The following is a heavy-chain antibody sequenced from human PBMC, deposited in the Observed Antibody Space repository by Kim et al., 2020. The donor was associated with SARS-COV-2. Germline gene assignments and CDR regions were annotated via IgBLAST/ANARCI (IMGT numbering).Heavy chain of an antibody. CDR3: TSGSTTSVHFYYGMDV. V-gene: IGHV3-23*01. Sequence: ESLKGRFTISRDNSKHTLYLQMNSLSPEDTAIYYCTSGSTTSVHFYYGMDVWGQGTTVTVSS. J-gene: IGHJ6*02. D-gene: IGHD4-17*01.